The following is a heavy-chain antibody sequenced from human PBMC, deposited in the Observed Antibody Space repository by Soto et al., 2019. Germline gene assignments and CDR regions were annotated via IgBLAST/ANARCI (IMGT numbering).Heavy chain of an antibody. CDR2: ISPYSGNT. V-gene: IGHV1-18*01. CDR3: AMVDNYVTPTPQDV. J-gene: IGHJ6*02. CDR1: GYIFVNYG. D-gene: IGHD3-16*01. Sequence: QVQLVQSGDEVRKPGSSVKVSCKASGYIFVNYGIAWVRQAPGQGLGWMGWISPYSGNTHYASKVQGRLTMTTDSSTGTAYMDLGSRTSAEPAVYYCAMVDNYVTPTPQDVWGQGTTVTVSS.